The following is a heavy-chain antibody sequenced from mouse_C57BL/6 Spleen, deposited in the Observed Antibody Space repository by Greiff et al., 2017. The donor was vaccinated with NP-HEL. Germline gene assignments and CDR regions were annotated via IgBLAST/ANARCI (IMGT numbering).Heavy chain of an antibody. CDR2: IWRGGST. CDR1: GFSLTSYG. J-gene: IGHJ4*01. D-gene: IGHD2-10*01. Sequence: VKLMESGPGLVQPSQSLSITCTVSGFSLTSYGVHWVRQSPGKGLEWLGVIWRGGSTDYNAAFMSRLSITKDNSKSQVFFKMNSLQADDTAIYYCAKTSYGNDAMDYWGQGTSVTVSS. CDR3: AKTSYGNDAMDY. V-gene: IGHV2-5*01.